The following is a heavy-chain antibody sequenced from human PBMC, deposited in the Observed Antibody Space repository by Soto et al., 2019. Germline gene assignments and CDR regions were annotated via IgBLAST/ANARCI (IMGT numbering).Heavy chain of an antibody. J-gene: IGHJ6*03. CDR3: ARVALVFGVVIIPWSGNYYMLV. Sequence: SETLSHTWTVSGGSTSRYYCSWFRQPPEKGLEWIGYIYYSGSTNYNPSLKSRVTISVDTSKNQFSLKLSSVTAADTAVYYCARVALVFGVVIIPWSGNYYMLVSGKGTPVTVFS. D-gene: IGHD3-3*01. CDR2: IYYSGST. CDR1: GGSTSRYY. V-gene: IGHV4-59*01.